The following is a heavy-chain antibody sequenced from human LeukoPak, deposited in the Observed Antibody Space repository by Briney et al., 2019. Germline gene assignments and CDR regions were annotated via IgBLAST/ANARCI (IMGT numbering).Heavy chain of an antibody. CDR1: GGSFSSYY. J-gene: IGHJ4*02. V-gene: IGHV4-39*01. CDR2: IYYSGST. CDR3: ASGDYEGLAFDY. Sequence: SETLSLTCAVYGGSFSSYYWGWIRQPPGKGLEWIGSIYYSGSTYYNPSLKSRVTISVDTSKNQFSLKLSSVTAADTAVYYCASGDYEGLAFDYWGQGTLVTVSS. D-gene: IGHD4-17*01.